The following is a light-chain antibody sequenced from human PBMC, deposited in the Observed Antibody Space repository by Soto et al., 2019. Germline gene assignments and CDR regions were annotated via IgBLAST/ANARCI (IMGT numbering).Light chain of an antibody. CDR3: QQYNNWPRT. Sequence: EIVLTQSAGTLSWSPGERATLSWGAGQSISSNYLAWYQQHHGQAPRLVIYGVSNRATGIPDRFSGSGYGTDFNLTISSLQSEDFAVYYCQQYNNWPRTFGQGTKVDIK. V-gene: IGKV3-20*01. CDR2: GVS. J-gene: IGKJ1*01. CDR1: QSISSNY.